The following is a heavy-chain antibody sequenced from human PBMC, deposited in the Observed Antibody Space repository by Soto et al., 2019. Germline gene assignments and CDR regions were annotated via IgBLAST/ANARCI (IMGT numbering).Heavy chain of an antibody. CDR1: GFTFSDHY. Sequence: GGSLRLSCAASGFTFSDHYMDWVRQAPGKGLEWVGRTRNKANSYTTEYAASVKGRFTISRDDSKNSLYLQMNSLRTEDTAVYYCARDRGSYYRAYFDYWGQGTLVTVSS. J-gene: IGHJ4*02. CDR2: TRNKANSYTT. D-gene: IGHD1-26*01. CDR3: ARDRGSYYRAYFDY. V-gene: IGHV3-72*01.